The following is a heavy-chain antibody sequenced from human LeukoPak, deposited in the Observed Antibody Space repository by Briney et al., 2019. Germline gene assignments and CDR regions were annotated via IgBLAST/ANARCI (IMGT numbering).Heavy chain of an antibody. Sequence: GGSLRLSCAASGFTLSSYWMSWVRQAPGKGMEWVANIKQDGSEKYYVDSVKGRFTISRDDAKNSLYLQMNSLRAEDTAVYYCARDYKHDYDLGYWGQGTLVTVSS. J-gene: IGHJ4*02. V-gene: IGHV3-7*01. D-gene: IGHD3-3*01. CDR2: IKQDGSEK. CDR3: ARDYKHDYDLGY. CDR1: GFTLSSYW.